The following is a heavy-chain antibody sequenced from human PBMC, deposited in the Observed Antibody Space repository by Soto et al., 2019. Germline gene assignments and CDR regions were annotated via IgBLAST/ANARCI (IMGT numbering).Heavy chain of an antibody. CDR1: GGSISSYY. CDR3: ARHGSIAAAFWFAP. V-gene: IGHV4-59*08. CDR2: IYYSGST. J-gene: IGHJ5*02. D-gene: IGHD6-13*01. Sequence: PSETLSLTCTVSGGSISSYYWSWIRQPPGKGLEWIGYIYYSGSTNYNPSLKSRVTISVDTSKNQFSLKLSSVTAADTAVYYCARHGSIAAAFWFAPWGQGTLVTVSS.